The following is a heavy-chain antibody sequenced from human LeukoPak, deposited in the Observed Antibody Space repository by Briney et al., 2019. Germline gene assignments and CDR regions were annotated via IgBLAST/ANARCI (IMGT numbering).Heavy chain of an antibody. V-gene: IGHV3-21*04. CDR1: GFTFSSYS. D-gene: IGHD3-10*01. CDR2: ITSTSTNI. CDR3: AKGTYGSFDY. J-gene: IGHJ4*02. Sequence: GGSLRLSCGASGFTFSSYSMNWVRQAPGKGLEWVSSITSTSTNIYYADSVKGRLTISRDNAKNSLYLQMNSLRAEDTAVYYCAKGTYGSFDYWGQGTLVTVSS.